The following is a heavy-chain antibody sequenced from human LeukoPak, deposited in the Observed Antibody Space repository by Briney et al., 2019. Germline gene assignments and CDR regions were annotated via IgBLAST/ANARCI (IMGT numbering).Heavy chain of an antibody. Sequence: EASVKVSCKASGYTFTSYGISWVRQAPGQGLEWMGWIGAYNGNTNYAQKLQGRVTMTTDTSTSTAYMELRSLRSDDTAVYYCALVVIPFACFDPWGQGTLVTVSS. CDR1: GYTFTSYG. V-gene: IGHV1-18*01. D-gene: IGHD3-22*01. J-gene: IGHJ5*02. CDR3: ALVVIPFACFDP. CDR2: IGAYNGNT.